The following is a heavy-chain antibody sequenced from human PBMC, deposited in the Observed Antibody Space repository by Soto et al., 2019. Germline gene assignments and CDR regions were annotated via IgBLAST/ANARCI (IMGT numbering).Heavy chain of an antibody. Sequence: ASVKVSCKASGYTFTSYAMHWVRQAPGQRLEWMGWINAGYGNTKYSQKFQGRVTITRDTSASTAYMELSSLRSEDTAVYYCAISAKPQNWNYYYYMDVWGKGTTVTVSS. CDR1: GYTFTSYA. J-gene: IGHJ6*03. V-gene: IGHV1-3*01. D-gene: IGHD1-1*01. CDR2: INAGYGNT. CDR3: AISAKPQNWNYYYYMDV.